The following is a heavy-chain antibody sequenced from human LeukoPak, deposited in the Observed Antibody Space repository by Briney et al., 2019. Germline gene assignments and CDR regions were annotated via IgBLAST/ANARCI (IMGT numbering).Heavy chain of an antibody. D-gene: IGHD2-8*02. Sequence: SCKASGYSFTSYGISWVRQPPGTGLGWVAVISDDGKKKIYADSVQGRFTISSDNSKNTLYLQMDSSRAEDTALDYCEKACAETGAFRDNWFEPWGQGTLVTVSS. CDR3: EKACAETGAFRDNWFEP. J-gene: IGHJ5*02. CDR1: GYSFTSYG. V-gene: IGHV3-30-3*02. CDR2: ISDDGKKK.